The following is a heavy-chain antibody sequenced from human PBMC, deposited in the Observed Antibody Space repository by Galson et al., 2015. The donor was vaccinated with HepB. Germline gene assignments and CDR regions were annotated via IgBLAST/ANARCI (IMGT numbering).Heavy chain of an antibody. J-gene: IGHJ2*01. CDR3: ARPVRDGYNYRWWYFDL. V-gene: IGHV1-24*01. CDR2: FDPEDGET. D-gene: IGHD5-24*01. CDR1: GYTLTELS. Sequence: SVKVSCKVSGYTLTELSMHWVRQAPGKGLEWMGGFDPEDGETIYAQKFQGRVTMTEDTSTDTAYMELSSLRSEDTAVYYCARPVRDGYNYRWWYFDLWGRGTLVTVSS.